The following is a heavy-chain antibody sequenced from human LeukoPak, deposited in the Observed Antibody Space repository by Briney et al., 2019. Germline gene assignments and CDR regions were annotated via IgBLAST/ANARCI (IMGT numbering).Heavy chain of an antibody. Sequence: GGSLRLSCAASGFTASSNYMSWVRQAPGKGLEWVSVIYSGGSTYYADSVKGRFTISRDNSKNTLYLQMNSLRAEDTAVYYCARDPRDGYNWNDAFDIWGQGTMVTVSS. CDR3: ARDPRDGYNWNDAFDI. D-gene: IGHD5-24*01. V-gene: IGHV3-66*01. CDR1: GFTASSNY. CDR2: IYSGGST. J-gene: IGHJ3*02.